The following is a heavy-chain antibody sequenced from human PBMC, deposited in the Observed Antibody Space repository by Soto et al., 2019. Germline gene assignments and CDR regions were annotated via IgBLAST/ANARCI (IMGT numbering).Heavy chain of an antibody. CDR2: INAGNGNT. CDR3: ARGSGWYEYFDY. J-gene: IGHJ4*02. V-gene: IGHV1-3*01. CDR1: GYTFTSYA. D-gene: IGHD6-19*01. Sequence: ASVKVSCKASGYTFTSYAMHWVRQAPGQRLEWMGWINAGNGNTKYSQKFQGRVTITRDTSASTAYMELSSLRSEDTAVYYCARGSGWYEYFDYWGQGTLVTVSS.